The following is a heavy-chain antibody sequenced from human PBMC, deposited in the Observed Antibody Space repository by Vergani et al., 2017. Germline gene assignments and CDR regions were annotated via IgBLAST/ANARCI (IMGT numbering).Heavy chain of an antibody. J-gene: IGHJ3*01. CDR1: FDSIRNLY. CDR2: IHYSENT. CDR3: ARDGGEYDKDALDV. D-gene: IGHD2-21*01. Sequence: QVQLQESCPGLVKSSETLSLTCSVSFDSIRNLYCNWIPQPPGKGPEWIGSIHYSENTNYNPSLKTRVTISVDTSKNQFSLTLTSVTAADTAVYYCARDGGEYDKDALDVWGQGTKVTVTS. V-gene: IGHV4-59*11.